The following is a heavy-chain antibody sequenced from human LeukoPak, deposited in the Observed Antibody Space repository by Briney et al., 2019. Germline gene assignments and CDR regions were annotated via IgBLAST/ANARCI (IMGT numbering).Heavy chain of an antibody. J-gene: IGHJ2*01. CDR1: GGSISSYY. Sequence: PSETLSLTCTVSGGSISSYYWSWIRQPAGKGLEWIGRIYTSGSTNYNPSLKSRVTMSVDTSKNQFSLKLSSVTAADTAVYYCARHYSSGWFYWYFDLWGRGTPVTVSS. CDR2: IYTSGST. D-gene: IGHD6-19*01. CDR3: ARHYSSGWFYWYFDL. V-gene: IGHV4-4*07.